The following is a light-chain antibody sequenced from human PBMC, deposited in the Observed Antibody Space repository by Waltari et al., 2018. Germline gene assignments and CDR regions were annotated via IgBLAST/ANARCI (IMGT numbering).Light chain of an antibody. CDR2: EGS. CDR1: SGDVGGYNV. Sequence: QSALPQPASVSGSPGQSITISCTGTSGDVGGYNVVSWYQRHPGKVPKLIIYEGSKRPSGISDRFSDSKSGNTASLTISGLQTEDEAEYYCYSYAGSSTWVFGGGTQLTVV. J-gene: IGLJ3*02. V-gene: IGLV2-23*01. CDR3: YSYAGSSTWV.